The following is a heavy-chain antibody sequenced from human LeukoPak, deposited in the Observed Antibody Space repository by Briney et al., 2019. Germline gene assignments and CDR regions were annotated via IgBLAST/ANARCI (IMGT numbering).Heavy chain of an antibody. J-gene: IGHJ3*02. Sequence: GASVKLSCKASGGTFSSYAISWVRQAPGQGLEWMGGIIPIFGTANYAQKFQGRVTITADESTSTAYMELSSLRSEDTAVYYCARRVSSKDAFDSWGQGTMVTVS. CDR3: ARRVSSKDAFDS. D-gene: IGHD2/OR15-2a*01. CDR1: GGTFSSYA. V-gene: IGHV1-69*13. CDR2: IIPIFGTA.